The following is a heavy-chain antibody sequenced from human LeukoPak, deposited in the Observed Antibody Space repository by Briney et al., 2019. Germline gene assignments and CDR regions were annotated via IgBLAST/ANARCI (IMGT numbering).Heavy chain of an antibody. Sequence: SETLSPTCTVSGGSISSYYWSWIRQPAGKGLEWIGRIYTSGSTNYNPSLKSRVTMSVDTSKNQFSLKLSSVTAADTAVYYCARDGSSHCSSTSCASTGYYYYYMDVWGKGTTVTVSS. CDR2: IYTSGST. J-gene: IGHJ6*03. V-gene: IGHV4-4*07. CDR3: ARDGSSHCSSTSCASTGYYYYYMDV. D-gene: IGHD2-2*01. CDR1: GGSISSYY.